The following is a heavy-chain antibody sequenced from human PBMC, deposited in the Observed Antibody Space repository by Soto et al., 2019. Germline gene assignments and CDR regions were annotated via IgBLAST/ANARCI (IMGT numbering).Heavy chain of an antibody. CDR2: IIPIFGTA. CDR3: ARESPYYYDSSGYYSRTYFDY. CDR1: GGTLSSYA. V-gene: IGHV1-69*13. J-gene: IGHJ4*02. Sequence: ASVKVSCKASGGTLSSYAISWVRQAPEQGLEWMGGIIPIFGTANYAQKFQGRVTITADESTSTAYMELSSLRSEDTAVYYCARESPYYYDSSGYYSRTYFDYWGQGTLVTVSS. D-gene: IGHD3-22*01.